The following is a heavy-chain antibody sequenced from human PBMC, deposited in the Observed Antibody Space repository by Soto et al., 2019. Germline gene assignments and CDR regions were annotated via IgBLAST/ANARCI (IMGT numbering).Heavy chain of an antibody. J-gene: IGHJ6*03. CDR3: ARNGGYCSSTSRLYYYYYYMDV. V-gene: IGHV3-33*01. Sequence: QVQLVESGGGVVQPGRSLRLSCAASGFTFSSYGMHWVRQAPGKGLVWVAVIWCDGSNKYYADSVKGRITISRDNSKNTLYLQMNSLRAEDTAVYYCARNGGYCSSTSRLYYYYYYMDVWGKGTTVTVSS. D-gene: IGHD2-2*01. CDR2: IWCDGSNK. CDR1: GFTFSSYG.